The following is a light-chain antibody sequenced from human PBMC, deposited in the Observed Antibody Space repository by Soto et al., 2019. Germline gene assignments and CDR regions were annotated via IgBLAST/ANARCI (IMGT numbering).Light chain of an antibody. J-gene: IGLJ1*01. V-gene: IGLV2-23*01. CDR1: SSDFGSSNL. Sequence: QSMLTQPASVSGSPGQSSTISCTGTSSDFGSSNLVSWYQQYPGKAPKLIIYEGSRRPSGVSGRFSGSKSGNTASLTISGFQAEDEADYYCCSFASSSTFYVFGTGTKVTVL. CDR3: CSFASSSTFYV. CDR2: EGS.